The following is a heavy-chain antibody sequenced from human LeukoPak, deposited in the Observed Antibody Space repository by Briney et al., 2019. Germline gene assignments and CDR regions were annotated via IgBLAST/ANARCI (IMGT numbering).Heavy chain of an antibody. CDR3: AKSASMVRGVRWGDAFDI. CDR2: ISGSGGST. J-gene: IGHJ3*02. Sequence: GGSLRLSCAASGFTFSSYAMSWVRQAPGKGLEWVSAISGSGGSTYYADSVKGRFTISRDNSKNTLYLQMNSLRTEDTAVYYCAKSASMVRGVRWGDAFDIWGQGTMVTVSS. D-gene: IGHD3-10*01. V-gene: IGHV3-23*01. CDR1: GFTFSSYA.